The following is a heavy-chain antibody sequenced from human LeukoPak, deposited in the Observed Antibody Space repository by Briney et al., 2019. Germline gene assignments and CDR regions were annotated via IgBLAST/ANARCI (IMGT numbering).Heavy chain of an antibody. V-gene: IGHV4-4*02. D-gene: IGHD3-22*01. CDR3: ARDKLSTHYYDSSGHNWFDP. CDR2: IYHSGST. Sequence: PSGTLSLTCAVSGGSISSGHWWSWVRQPPGKGLEWIGEIYHSGSTNYSPSLKSRVTISLDKSKNQFSLKLSSVTAADTAVYYCARDKLSTHYYDSSGHNWFDPWGQGTLVTVSS. CDR1: GGSISSGHW. J-gene: IGHJ5*02.